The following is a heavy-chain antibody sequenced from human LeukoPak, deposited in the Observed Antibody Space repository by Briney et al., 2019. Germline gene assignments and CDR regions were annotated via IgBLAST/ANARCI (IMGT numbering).Heavy chain of an antibody. D-gene: IGHD3-22*01. J-gene: IGHJ4*02. CDR3: ARGYYYDSSGHYYFDY. Sequence: GGSLRLSCAASGSTFSSYSMNWVRQAPGKGLEWVSSISSSSSYIYYADSVKGRFTISRDNAKNSLYLQMNSLRAEDTAVYYCARGYYYDSSGHYYFDYWGQGTLVTVSS. CDR1: GSTFSSYS. CDR2: ISSSSSYI. V-gene: IGHV3-21*01.